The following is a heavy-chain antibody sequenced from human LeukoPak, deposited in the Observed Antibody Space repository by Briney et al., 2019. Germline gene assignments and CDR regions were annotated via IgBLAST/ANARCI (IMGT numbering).Heavy chain of an antibody. CDR1: GYTFTGPN. V-gene: IGHV1-2*06. CDR3: AREFTGNDFSYYHLDV. D-gene: IGHD1-1*01. J-gene: IGHJ6*02. CDR2: VNPNSGGT. Sequence: ASVKVSCKASGYTFTGPNIHWVRQAPGQGLEWMGRVNPNSGGTDYAKKFQGRVTMTRDTSISTANVELSSLTSDDTAVYYCAREFTGNDFSYYHLDVWGQGTTVTVSS.